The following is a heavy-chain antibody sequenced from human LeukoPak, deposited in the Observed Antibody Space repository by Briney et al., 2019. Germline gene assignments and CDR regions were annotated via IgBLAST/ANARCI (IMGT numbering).Heavy chain of an antibody. D-gene: IGHD3-10*02. J-gene: IGHJ6*04. CDR1: GFTFRNSD. V-gene: IGHV3-30*02. CDR3: AELGITMIGGV. CDR2: IQSDGSNK. Sequence: GGSLRLSCAASGFTFRNSDMHWVRQAPGKGLEWVAFIQSDGSNKYYADSVKGRFTISRDNAKNSLYLQMNSLRAEDTAVYYCAELGITMIGGVWGKGTTVTISS.